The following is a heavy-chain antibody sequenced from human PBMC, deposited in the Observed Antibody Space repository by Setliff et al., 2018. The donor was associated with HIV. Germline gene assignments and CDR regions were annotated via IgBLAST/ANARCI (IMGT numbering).Heavy chain of an antibody. D-gene: IGHD2-2*01. Sequence: PSETLSLTCTVSGGSISTYYWSWIRQPPGKGLEWIGYIYNRRSTNYHPSLKSRVTISVDTSKNQFSLKLSSVTAADTAVYYCARLGYCSRTTCYGYYYMDVWGKGTTVTVSS. CDR2: IYNRRST. V-gene: IGHV4-59*08. CDR3: ARLGYCSRTTCYGYYYMDV. CDR1: GGSISTYY. J-gene: IGHJ6*03.